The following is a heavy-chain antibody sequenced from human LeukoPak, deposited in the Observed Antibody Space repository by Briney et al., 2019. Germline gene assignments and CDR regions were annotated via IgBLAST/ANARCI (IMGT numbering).Heavy chain of an antibody. J-gene: IGHJ4*02. D-gene: IGHD4-17*01. CDR2: IYYSGST. CDR3: ARHYGDYRLHY. Sequence: SETLSLTCTVSGGSISSYYWSWIRQPPGKGLEWIGYIYYSGSTNYNPSLKSRVTISVDTSKNQFSLKLSSVTAADTAVYYCARHYGDYRLHYWGQGTLVTVSS. CDR1: GGSISSYY. V-gene: IGHV4-59*01.